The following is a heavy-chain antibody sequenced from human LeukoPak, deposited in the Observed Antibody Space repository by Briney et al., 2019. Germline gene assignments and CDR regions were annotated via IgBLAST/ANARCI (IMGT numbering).Heavy chain of an antibody. CDR1: GFTVSSNY. D-gene: IGHD3-22*01. CDR2: IYSGGST. J-gene: IGHJ4*02. Sequence: GGSLRLSCAASGFTVSSNYMSWVRQAPGKGLEWVSVIYSGGSTYYADSVKGRFTISRDNSKSTLYLQMNSLRAEDTAVYYCARDPDYYDSSGYYWGQGTLVTVSS. V-gene: IGHV3-66*01. CDR3: ARDPDYYDSSGYY.